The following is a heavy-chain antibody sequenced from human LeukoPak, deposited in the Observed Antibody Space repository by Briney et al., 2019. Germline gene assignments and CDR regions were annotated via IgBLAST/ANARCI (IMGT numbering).Heavy chain of an antibody. D-gene: IGHD3-10*01. V-gene: IGHV4-59*12. CDR1: GGSISSYY. CDR2: IYYTGST. Sequence: PSETLSLTCTVSGGSISSYYWSWIRQPPGKGLEWVGYIYYTGSTSYNPSLKSRVTISVDTSKNQFSLKLSSVTAADTAVYYCARDKGALWFGENWGQGTLVTVSS. CDR3: ARDKGALWFGEN. J-gene: IGHJ4*02.